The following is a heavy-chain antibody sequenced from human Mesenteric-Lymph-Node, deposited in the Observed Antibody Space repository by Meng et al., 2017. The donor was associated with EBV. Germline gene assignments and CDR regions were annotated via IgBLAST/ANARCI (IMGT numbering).Heavy chain of an antibody. CDR2: IIPLFSTT. J-gene: IGHJ5*02. D-gene: IGHD5-24*01. V-gene: IGHV1-69*01. Sequence: VLLVECGAEVKNPGSSGQFSCEAFGSSFSSYAISWARLAPGQGVEWRAGIIPLFSTTNYAQNFQGRVTITADASTSTAYMEVSSLRSDDTAVYYCAISDGWDISWGQGTLVTVSS. CDR3: AISDGWDIS. CDR1: GSSFSSYA.